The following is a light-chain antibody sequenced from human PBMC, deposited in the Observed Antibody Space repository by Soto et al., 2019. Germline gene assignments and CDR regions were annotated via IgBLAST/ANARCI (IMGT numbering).Light chain of an antibody. CDR3: QQYNTYPLT. CDR1: QTISDW. J-gene: IGKJ4*01. Sequence: DIQMTQSPSTLSASVGDRVTITCRASQTISDWLAWYQQKPGKAPILLIYKASSLESGVPSRFSGSGSGTDFTLTISSLQPEDFASYYCQQYNTYPLTFGGGTKVDIK. CDR2: KAS. V-gene: IGKV1-5*03.